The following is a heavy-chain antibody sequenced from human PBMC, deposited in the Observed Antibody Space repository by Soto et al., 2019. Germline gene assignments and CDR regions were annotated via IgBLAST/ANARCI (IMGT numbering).Heavy chain of an antibody. D-gene: IGHD6-13*01. CDR3: AKTLGQISRAAAGYNHPLNYYYYGMDV. CDR2: ISYDGSNK. V-gene: IGHV3-30*18. Sequence: GGSLRLSCAAPGFTFSSYGMHWVRQAPGKGLEWVAVISYDGSNKYYADSVKGRFTISRDNSKNTLYLQMNSLRAEDTAVYYCAKTLGQISRAAAGYNHPLNYYYYGMDVWGQGTTVTVSS. J-gene: IGHJ6*02. CDR1: GFTFSSYG.